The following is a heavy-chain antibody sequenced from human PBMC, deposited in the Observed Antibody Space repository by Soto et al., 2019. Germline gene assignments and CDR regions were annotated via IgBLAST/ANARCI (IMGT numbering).Heavy chain of an antibody. CDR1: GFSLSTSGMC. J-gene: IGHJ4*02. D-gene: IGHD1-26*01. V-gene: IGHV2-70*01. Sequence: SGPTLVNPTQTLTLTCTFSGFSLSTSGMCVSWIRQPPGKALEWLALIDWDDDKYYSTSLKTKLTISRDTSKNQVVLTMTNMDPVDTATYYCARARFNSGIYYGFDYRGQGTPVTVSS. CDR2: IDWDDDK. CDR3: ARARFNSGIYYGFDY.